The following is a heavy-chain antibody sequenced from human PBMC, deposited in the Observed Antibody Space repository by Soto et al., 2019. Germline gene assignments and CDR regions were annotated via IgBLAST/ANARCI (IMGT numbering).Heavy chain of an antibody. J-gene: IGHJ5*02. V-gene: IGHV1-69*13. Sequence: SVKVSCKASGGTSSSYAISWVRQAPGQGLEWKGGIIPIFGTANYAQKFQGRVTITADESTSTAYMELSSLRSEDTAVYYCARDLSDIVVVPAAIKRPPNWFDPWGQGTLVTVSS. CDR2: IIPIFGTA. CDR1: GGTSSSYA. CDR3: ARDLSDIVVVPAAIKRPPNWFDP. D-gene: IGHD2-2*02.